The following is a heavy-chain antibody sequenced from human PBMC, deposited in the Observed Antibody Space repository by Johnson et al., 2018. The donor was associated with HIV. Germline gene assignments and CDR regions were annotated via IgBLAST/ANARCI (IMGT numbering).Heavy chain of an antibody. J-gene: IGHJ3*02. Sequence: EVQLVESGGGVVQPGRSLRLSCAASGFTFSSYAMHWVRQAPGKGLEWVANIKQDGSEKYYVDSVKGRFTISRDNAKNSLYLQMNSLRAEDTAVYYCARVEHSDAFDIWGQGTMVTVSS. D-gene: IGHD1/OR15-1a*01. CDR2: IKQDGSEK. CDR1: GFTFSSYA. CDR3: ARVEHSDAFDI. V-gene: IGHV3-7*01.